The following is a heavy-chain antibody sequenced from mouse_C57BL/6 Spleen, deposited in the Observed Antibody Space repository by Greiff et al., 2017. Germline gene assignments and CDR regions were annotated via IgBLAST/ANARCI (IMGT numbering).Heavy chain of an antibody. Sequence: QVQLQQSGAELVKPGASVKLSCKASGYTFSSYWMQWVKQRPGQGLEWIGAIDPSNSYNNYNQKVKGKVTLTVDKSSSTAYMQLSSLTSEDSAVYYCARSGERYFDYWGQGTTLTVSS. CDR2: IDPSNSYN. J-gene: IGHJ2*01. CDR1: GYTFSSYW. V-gene: IGHV1-50*01. CDR3: ARSGERYFDY. D-gene: IGHD3-1*01.